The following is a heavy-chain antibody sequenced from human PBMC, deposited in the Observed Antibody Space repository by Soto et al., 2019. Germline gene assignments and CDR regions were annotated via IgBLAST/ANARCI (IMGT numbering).Heavy chain of an antibody. Sequence: SGPTLVNPTQTLTLTCTFSGFSLSTSGVGVGWIRQPPGKALEWLALIYWNDDKRYSPSLKSRLTITKDTSKNQVVLTMTNMDPVDTATYYCAHRPHLSFMVRGDPWFDPWGQGTLVTVSS. D-gene: IGHD3-10*01. CDR2: IYWNDDK. CDR3: AHRPHLSFMVRGDPWFDP. CDR1: GFSLSTSGVG. J-gene: IGHJ5*02. V-gene: IGHV2-5*01.